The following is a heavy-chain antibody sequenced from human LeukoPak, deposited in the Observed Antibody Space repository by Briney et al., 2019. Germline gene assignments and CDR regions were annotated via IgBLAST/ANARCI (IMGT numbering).Heavy chain of an antibody. J-gene: IGHJ4*02. CDR3: ARXSRIVXXXXMPY. V-gene: IGHV1-24*01. CDR2: FDPEDGET. Sequence: GASVKVSCKVSGYTLTELSMHWVRQAPGKGLEWMGGFDPEDGETIYAQKFQGRVTMTEDTSTDTAYMELSSLRSEDTAVYYCARXSRIVXXXXMPYWGQGTLVTVSS. D-gene: IGHD1-26*01. CDR1: GYTLTELS.